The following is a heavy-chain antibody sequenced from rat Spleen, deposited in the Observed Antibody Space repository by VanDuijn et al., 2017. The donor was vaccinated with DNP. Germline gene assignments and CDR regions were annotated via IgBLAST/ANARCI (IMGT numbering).Heavy chain of an antibody. D-gene: IGHD1-4*01. CDR1: GYSITSNY. CDR3: ARWPGYNPPYAMDA. CDR2: INTADNT. Sequence: EVQLQESGPGLVKPSQSLSLTCSVTGYSITSNYWGWIRKFPGNKLEWMGSINTADNTNYNPALKSRNSITRNTSKNQLFLQLNSVTTEETATYYCARWPGYNPPYAMDAWGQGTSVTVSS. V-gene: IGHV3-3*01. J-gene: IGHJ4*01.